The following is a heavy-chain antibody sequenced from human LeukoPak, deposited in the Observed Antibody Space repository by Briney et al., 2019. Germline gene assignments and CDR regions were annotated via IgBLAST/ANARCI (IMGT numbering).Heavy chain of an antibody. V-gene: IGHV3-74*01. CDR3: ARGDIIAVDP. CDR1: GFTFSSYW. J-gene: IGHJ5*02. CDR2: INSDGSST. Sequence: GGSLRLSCAASGFTFSSYWMHWVRQAPGKGLAWLSRINSDGSSTDYADSVKGRFTISRDDAKNTVYLQMNSLRAEDTAVYYCARGDIIAVDPWGQGNLVTVSS. D-gene: IGHD6-19*01.